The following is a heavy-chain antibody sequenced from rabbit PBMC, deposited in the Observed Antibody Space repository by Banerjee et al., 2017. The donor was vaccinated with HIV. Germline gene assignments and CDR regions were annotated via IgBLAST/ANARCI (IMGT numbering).Heavy chain of an antibody. V-gene: IGHV1S40*01. CDR3: ARADSGDRSFNL. Sequence: AKGRFTISKISSTTVTLQMTSLTAADTATYFCARADSGDRSFNLWGQGTLVTVS. J-gene: IGHJ4*01. D-gene: IGHD1-1*01.